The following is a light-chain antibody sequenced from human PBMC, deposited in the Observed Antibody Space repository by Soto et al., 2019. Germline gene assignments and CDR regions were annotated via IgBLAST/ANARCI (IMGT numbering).Light chain of an antibody. V-gene: IGLV3-21*02. CDR2: DDS. J-gene: IGLJ1*01. CDR3: QVWDGRSDNYV. Sequence: SYELTQPPSVSVAPGQTARIPCGGNNIGSKAVHWYQQRPGQAPVLVVHDDSDRPSGIPERFSGSNSENTATLTISRVAAGDEADYYCQVWDGRSDNYVFGNGTKVT. CDR1: NIGSKA.